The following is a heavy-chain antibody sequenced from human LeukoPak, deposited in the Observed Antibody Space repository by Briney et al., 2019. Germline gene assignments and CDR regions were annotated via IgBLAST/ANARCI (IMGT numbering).Heavy chain of an antibody. V-gene: IGHV1-69*05. CDR2: IIPIFGTA. D-gene: IGHD6-13*01. Sequence: SVKVSCKASGGTFSSYAISWVRQAPGQGLEWMGGIIPIFGTANYAQKFQGRVTVTTDESTSTAYMELSSLRSEDTAVYYCARDPAAGLGYFDYWGQGTLVTVSS. CDR3: ARDPAAGLGYFDY. J-gene: IGHJ4*02. CDR1: GGTFSSYA.